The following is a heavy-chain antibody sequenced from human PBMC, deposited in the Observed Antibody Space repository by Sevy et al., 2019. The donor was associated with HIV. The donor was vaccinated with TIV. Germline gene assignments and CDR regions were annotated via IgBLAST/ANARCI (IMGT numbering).Heavy chain of an antibody. CDR3: ARDLHWAFDQ. D-gene: IGHD7-27*01. Sequence: GGSLRLSCTYSGLGFSSHSFNWVRQAPGKGLEWISYINGIETPISYLDSLRGRFTISRDNAKNSLMLQMNNLRDDDTAVYYCARDLHWAFDQWGQGTLVTVSS. J-gene: IGHJ4*02. V-gene: IGHV3-48*02. CDR1: GLGFSSHS. CDR2: INGIETPI.